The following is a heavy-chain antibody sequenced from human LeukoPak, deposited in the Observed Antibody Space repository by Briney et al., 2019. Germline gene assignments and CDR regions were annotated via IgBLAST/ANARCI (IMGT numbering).Heavy chain of an antibody. D-gene: IGHD3-16*02. Sequence: GGSLRLSCAASGITFSTYWMYWVRQAPGKGLVWVSRINSDGSSTSYADSVKGRFTISRDNAKNTLYLQMNSLRAEDTAVYYCAGSSRGRYYFDYWGQGTLVTVPS. CDR1: GITFSTYW. J-gene: IGHJ4*02. V-gene: IGHV3-74*01. CDR3: AGSSRGRYYFDY. CDR2: INSDGSST.